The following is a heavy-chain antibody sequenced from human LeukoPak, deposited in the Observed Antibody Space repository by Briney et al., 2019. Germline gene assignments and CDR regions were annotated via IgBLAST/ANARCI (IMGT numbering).Heavy chain of an antibody. V-gene: IGHV4-59*01. D-gene: IGHD3-3*01. J-gene: IGHJ5*02. Sequence: SETLSLTCTVSGGSISSYYWNWIRQPPGKGLEWIGYIYYSGSTNYNPSLKSRVTISVDTSKNQFSLKLSSVTAADTAVYYCARATYYDFWSGYYPLDPWGQGTLVTVSS. CDR1: GGSISSYY. CDR2: IYYSGST. CDR3: ARATYYDFWSGYYPLDP.